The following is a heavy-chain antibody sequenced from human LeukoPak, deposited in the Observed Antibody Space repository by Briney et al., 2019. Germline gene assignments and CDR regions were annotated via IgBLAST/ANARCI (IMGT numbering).Heavy chain of an antibody. V-gene: IGHV4-59*01. CDR3: ARNEGSSGWYHFDY. J-gene: IGHJ4*02. D-gene: IGHD6-19*01. CDR2: IYYSGST. Sequence: SETLSLTCTVSGGSISTYYWSWIRQPPGKGLEWIGYIYYSGSTNYNPSLKSRATISVDTSKNQFSLKLTSVTAADTAVYYCARNEGSSGWYHFDYWGQGTLVTVSS. CDR1: GGSISTYY.